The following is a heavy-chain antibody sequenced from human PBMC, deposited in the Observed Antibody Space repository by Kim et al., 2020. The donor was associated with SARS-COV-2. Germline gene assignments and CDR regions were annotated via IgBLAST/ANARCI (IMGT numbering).Heavy chain of an antibody. J-gene: IGHJ4*02. V-gene: IGHV5-10-1*01. Sequence: GESLKISCKGSGYSFTSYWISWVRQMPGKGLEWMGRIDPSDSYTNYSPSFQGHVTISADKSISTAYLQWSSLKASDTAMYYCARLRFYGSGSYYKGDWGQGTLVTVSS. CDR2: IDPSDSYT. CDR3: ARLRFYGSGSYYKGD. D-gene: IGHD3-10*01. CDR1: GYSFTSYW.